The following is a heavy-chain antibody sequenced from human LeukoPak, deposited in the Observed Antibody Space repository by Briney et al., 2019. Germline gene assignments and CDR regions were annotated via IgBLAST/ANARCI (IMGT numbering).Heavy chain of an antibody. CDR2: VSRSGGAT. D-gene: IGHD5-18*01. J-gene: IGHJ4*02. V-gene: IGHV3-23*01. CDR1: GFSFTSYA. Sequence: PGGSLRLSCAASGFSFTSYAMSWVRQAQGKGLEWVSAVSRSGGATYYADSVKGRFTISRDNSKNTLYLQMNSLRAEDTAVYYCAKGLDTAMVCDYWGQGTLVTVSS. CDR3: AKGLDTAMVCDY.